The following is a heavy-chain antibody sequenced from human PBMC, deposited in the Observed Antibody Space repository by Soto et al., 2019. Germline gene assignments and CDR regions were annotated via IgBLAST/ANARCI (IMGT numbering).Heavy chain of an antibody. D-gene: IGHD3-10*02. CDR2: IWYDGSNK. CDR3: ARDREYDYVSGVDY. Sequence: QPGGSLRLSCAASGFTFSSYGMHWVRQAPGKGLEWVAVIWYDGSNKYYADSVKGRFTISRDNSKNTLYLQMNSLRAEDTAVYYCARDREYDYVSGVDYWGQGTLVTVSS. V-gene: IGHV3-33*01. CDR1: GFTFSSYG. J-gene: IGHJ4*02.